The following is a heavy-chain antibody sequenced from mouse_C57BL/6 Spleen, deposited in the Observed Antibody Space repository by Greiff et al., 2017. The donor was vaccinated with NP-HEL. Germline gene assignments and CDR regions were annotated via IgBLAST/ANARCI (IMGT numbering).Heavy chain of an antibody. CDR1: GYSITSGYY. V-gene: IGHV3-6*01. CDR3: ARRWLQGDFDY. Sequence: EVQLQESGPGLVKPSQSLSLTCSVTGYSITSGYYWNWIRQFPGNKLEWMGYISYDGSNNYNPSLKNRISITRDTSKNQFFLKLNSVTTEDTATYYCARRWLQGDFDYWGQGTTLTVSS. CDR2: ISYDGSN. D-gene: IGHD2-3*01. J-gene: IGHJ2*01.